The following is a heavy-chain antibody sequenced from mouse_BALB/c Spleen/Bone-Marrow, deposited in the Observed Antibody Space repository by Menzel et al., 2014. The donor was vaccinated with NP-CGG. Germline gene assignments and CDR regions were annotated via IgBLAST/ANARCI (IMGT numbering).Heavy chain of an antibody. CDR3: HYYGYGGAMDY. Sequence: VVESGASVKISCKASGSSFTGYYMHWVKQSLGKSLEWIGRVNPNNGGTSFNQKFKGKAIFTVDKSSSAAYMELRSLTSEDSAVYYCHYYGYGGAMDYWGQGTSVTVSA. J-gene: IGHJ4*01. D-gene: IGHD1-2*01. V-gene: IGHV1-26*01. CDR1: GSSFTGYY. CDR2: VNPNNGGT.